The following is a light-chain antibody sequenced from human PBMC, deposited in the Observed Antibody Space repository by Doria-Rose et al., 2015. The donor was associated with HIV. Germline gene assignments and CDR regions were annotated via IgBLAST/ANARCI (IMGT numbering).Light chain of an antibody. V-gene: IGKV4-1*01. J-gene: IGKJ3*01. CDR2: WAS. CDR3: QQYYDTPS. Sequence: TQPPESLGMSLGERATLNCKSNQSLLYTSKNYLAWCQQKPGQSPNLLIDWASTRQSGFPARFSGSGSGTDFTLTISSLEAEDVAVYYCQQYYDTPSFGPGTTVDIK. CDR1: QSLLYTSKNY.